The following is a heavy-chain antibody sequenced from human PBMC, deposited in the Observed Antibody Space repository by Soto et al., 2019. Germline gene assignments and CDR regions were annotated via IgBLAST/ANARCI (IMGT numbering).Heavy chain of an antibody. CDR2: ISGGGGGT. CDR1: GFTFSSYA. Sequence: GGSLRLSCAASGFTFSSYAMTWVRQAPGKGLEWVSSISGGGGGTYYAESVKGRFTISRDNSKSTLYLQMSSLRADDRAVYYCAKEREEFNWNYLIFDYWGQGTLVTVS. J-gene: IGHJ4*02. D-gene: IGHD1-7*01. CDR3: AKEREEFNWNYLIFDY. V-gene: IGHV3-23*01.